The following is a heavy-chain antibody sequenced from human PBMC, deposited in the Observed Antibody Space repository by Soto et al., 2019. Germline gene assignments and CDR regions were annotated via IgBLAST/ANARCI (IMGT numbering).Heavy chain of an antibody. Sequence: PVGSLRLSCAASGFTFSNYSMHWVRQTPGKGLEWVAVISKDGDKKYYADSVKGRFTISRDNSKNTLYLQVNSLRPEDTAVYYCAREWSVANPGYWGQGTQVTVS. CDR2: ISKDGDKK. J-gene: IGHJ4*02. CDR1: GFTFSNYS. CDR3: AREWSVANPGY. D-gene: IGHD5-12*01. V-gene: IGHV3-30-3*01.